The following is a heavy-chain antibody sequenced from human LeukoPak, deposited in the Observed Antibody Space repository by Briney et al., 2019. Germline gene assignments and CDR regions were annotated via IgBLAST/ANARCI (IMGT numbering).Heavy chain of an antibody. CDR1: GGSFSGYY. CDR2: INHSGST. J-gene: IGHJ6*03. D-gene: IGHD3-16*01. CDR3: ARGRIMITPYYYMDV. Sequence: LETLSLTCAVYGGSFSGYYWSWIRQPPGKGLEWIGDINHSGSTNYNPSLKSRVTISVDTSKNKFSLKLSSVTAADTAVYYCARGRIMITPYYYMDVWGKGTTVTVSS. V-gene: IGHV4-34*01.